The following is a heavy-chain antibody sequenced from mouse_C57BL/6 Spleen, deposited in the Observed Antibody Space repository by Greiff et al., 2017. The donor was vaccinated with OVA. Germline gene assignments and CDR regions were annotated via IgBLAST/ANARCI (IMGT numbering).Heavy chain of an antibody. D-gene: IGHD1-1*01. CDR3: ARIYYGSSYGAMDY. CDR2: IYPGSGNT. CDR1: GYTFTDYY. J-gene: IGHJ4*01. V-gene: IGHV1-76*01. Sequence: QVQLQQSGAELVRPGASVKLSCKASGYTFTDYYINWVKQRPGQGLEWIARIYPGSGNTYYNEKFKGKATLTAEKSSSTAYMQLSSLTSEDSAVYFCARIYYGSSYGAMDYWGQGTSVTVSS.